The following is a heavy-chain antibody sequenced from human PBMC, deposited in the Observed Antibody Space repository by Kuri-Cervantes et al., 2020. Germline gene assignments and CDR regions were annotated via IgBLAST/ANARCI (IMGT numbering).Heavy chain of an antibody. D-gene: IGHD2-2*01. J-gene: IGHJ4*02. V-gene: IGHV3-23*01. CDR1: GFSFSRFG. Sequence: GGSLRLSCAASGFSFSRFGMSWVRQAPGKGLEWVSAISFSGDKTYYADSVRGRFNISRDNPKNTLYLQMNSLRAEDTAVYYCAKAHSGRYCSSTSCFYFDYWGQGTMVTVSS. CDR3: AKAHSGRYCSSTSCFYFDY. CDR2: ISFSGDKT.